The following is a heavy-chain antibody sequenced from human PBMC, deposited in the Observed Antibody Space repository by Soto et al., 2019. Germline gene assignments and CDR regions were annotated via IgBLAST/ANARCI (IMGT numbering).Heavy chain of an antibody. CDR3: AKRDDSGGSRWAPLDY. J-gene: IGHJ4*01. D-gene: IGHD3-22*01. V-gene: IGHV3-23*01. CDR2: ISGSGGNT. Sequence: EVQLLESGGGLVQPGGSLRLSCAASGFTFSSYAMTWVRQAPGKGLEWVSAISGSGGNTYYADSVKGRFTISRDNSKNTLLFQMNSLRVEDTAIYYCAKRDDSGGSRWAPLDYWGPGTLVTVSS. CDR1: GFTFSSYA.